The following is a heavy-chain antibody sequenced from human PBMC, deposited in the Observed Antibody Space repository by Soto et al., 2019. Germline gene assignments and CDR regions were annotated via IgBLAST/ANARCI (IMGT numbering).Heavy chain of an antibody. V-gene: IGHV3-21*01. CDR2: ISSSSSYI. J-gene: IGHJ4*02. CDR3: ARPDYYDSSGYYAPGY. CDR1: GFTFSSYS. Sequence: EVQLVESGGGLVKPGGSLRLSCAASGFTFSSYSMNWVHQAPGKGLEWVSSISSSSSYIYYADSVKGRFTICRDNAKNSLYLQMNSLRAEDTAVYYCARPDYYDSSGYYAPGYWGQGTLVTVSS. D-gene: IGHD3-22*01.